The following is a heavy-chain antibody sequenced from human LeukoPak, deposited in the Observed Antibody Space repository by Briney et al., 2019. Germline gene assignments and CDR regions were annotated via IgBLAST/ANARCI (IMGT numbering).Heavy chain of an antibody. D-gene: IGHD6-19*01. Sequence: PGGSLRLSCAASGFTFSSYAMSWVRQAPGKGLEWVSAISGSGGSTYYADSVKGRFTIPRDNSKNTLYLQMNSLRAEDAAVYYCATWGSGFPAPYFDYWGQGTLVTVSS. J-gene: IGHJ4*02. V-gene: IGHV3-23*01. CDR2: ISGSGGST. CDR3: ATWGSGFPAPYFDY. CDR1: GFTFSSYA.